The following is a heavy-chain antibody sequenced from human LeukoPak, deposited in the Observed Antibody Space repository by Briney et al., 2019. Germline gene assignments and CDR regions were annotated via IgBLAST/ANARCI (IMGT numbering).Heavy chain of an antibody. CDR1: GFTFSSYE. J-gene: IGHJ3*02. Sequence: PGGSLRLSCAASGFTFSSYEMNWVRQAPGKGLEWVSYISSSGSTIYYADSVKGRFTISRDNAKNSLYLQMNSLRAEDTAVYYCARGGRSYGSIDAFDIWGQGTMVTVSS. D-gene: IGHD1-26*01. CDR3: ARGGRSYGSIDAFDI. V-gene: IGHV3-48*03. CDR2: ISSSGSTI.